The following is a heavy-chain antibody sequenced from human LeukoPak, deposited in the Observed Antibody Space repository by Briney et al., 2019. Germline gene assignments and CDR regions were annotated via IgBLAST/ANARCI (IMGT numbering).Heavy chain of an antibody. D-gene: IGHD6-19*01. CDR2: MNPNSGNT. J-gene: IGHJ4*02. CDR3: ARGGRSSGWYYFFDY. V-gene: IGHV1-8*01. CDR1: GYTFTSYD. Sequence: SSVNVSFKSSGYTFTSYDINWVRQATGQGLEWMGWMNPNSGNTGYAQKFQGRVTMTRNTSISTAYMELSSLRSEDTAVYYCARGGRSSGWYYFFDYWGQGTLVTVSS.